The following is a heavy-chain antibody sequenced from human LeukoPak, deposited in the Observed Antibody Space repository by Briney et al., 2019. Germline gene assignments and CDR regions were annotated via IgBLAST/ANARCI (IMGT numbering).Heavy chain of an antibody. CDR2: LSATGGST. V-gene: IGHV3-23*01. J-gene: IGHJ4*02. Sequence: PGGSLRLSCAASGFDFSTQWMSWVRQAPGKGLEWVSALSATGGSTYYADSVKGRFTISRDNPKNTLYLQMNSLRAEDTAVYYCARDGLGAYDFWSGYRFDYWGQGTLVTVSS. D-gene: IGHD3-3*01. CDR1: GFDFSTQW. CDR3: ARDGLGAYDFWSGYRFDY.